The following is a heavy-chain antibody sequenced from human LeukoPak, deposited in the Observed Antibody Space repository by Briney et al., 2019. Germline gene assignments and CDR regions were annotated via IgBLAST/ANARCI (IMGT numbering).Heavy chain of an antibody. CDR3: ARGYGVRGVRVIDY. Sequence: ASVKVSCKASGYTFTSYDINWVRQATGQGLEWMGWMNPNSGNTGYAQKFQGRVTMTRNTSISTAYMELSSLRSEDTAVYYCARGYGVRGVRVIDYWGQGTLVTVSS. CDR1: GYTFTSYD. J-gene: IGHJ4*02. V-gene: IGHV1-8*01. CDR2: MNPNSGNT. D-gene: IGHD3-10*01.